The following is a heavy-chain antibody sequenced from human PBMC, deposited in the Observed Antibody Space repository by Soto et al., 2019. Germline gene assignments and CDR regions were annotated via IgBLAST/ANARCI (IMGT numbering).Heavy chain of an antibody. J-gene: IGHJ4*02. CDR2: TYYRSNWYN. D-gene: IGHD1-7*01. V-gene: IGHV6-1*01. CDR3: ARISLTGTTRDD. CDR1: GDSLSSNSAA. Sequence: SQTLSLTCAISGDSLSSNSAAWNWIRQSPSRGLEWLGRTYYRSNWYNDYAVSVKSRIAINPDTSKNQFSLQLNSVAPEDTAIYYCARISLTGTTRDDWGQGILVTV.